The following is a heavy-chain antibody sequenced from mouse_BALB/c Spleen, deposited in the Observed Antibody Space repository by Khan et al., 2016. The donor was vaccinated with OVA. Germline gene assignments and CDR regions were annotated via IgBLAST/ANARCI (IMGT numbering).Heavy chain of an antibody. CDR1: GYTFTNYG. D-gene: IGHD2-2*01. CDR3: ARGYWYFDV. J-gene: IGHJ1*01. V-gene: IGHV9-3-1*01. CDR2: INTYTGEP. Sequence: QVQLKQSGPELKKPGETVKISCKASGYTFTNYGMNWVKQPPGKGLKWMGWINTYTGEPTYAADFKGRFAFSLETSASTAYLQINNLKNEDTATYFCARGYWYFDVWGAGTTVTVSS.